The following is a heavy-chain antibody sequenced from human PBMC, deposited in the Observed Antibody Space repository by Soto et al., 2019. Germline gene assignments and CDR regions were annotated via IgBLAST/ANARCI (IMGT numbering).Heavy chain of an antibody. J-gene: IGHJ5*02. CDR3: AKDVTTVTTVPFDP. CDR2: ISYDGSNK. V-gene: IGHV3-30*18. CDR1: GFTFSSYG. D-gene: IGHD4-17*01. Sequence: QVQLVESGGGVVQPGRSLRLSCAASGFTFSSYGMHWVRQAPGKGLEWVAVISYDGSNKYYADSVKGRFTISRDNAKNTLDLQMNSLRAEDTAVYYCAKDVTTVTTVPFDPWGQGTLVTVSS.